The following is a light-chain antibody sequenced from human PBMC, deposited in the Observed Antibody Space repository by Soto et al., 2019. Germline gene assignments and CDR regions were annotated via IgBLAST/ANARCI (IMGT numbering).Light chain of an antibody. J-gene: IGKJ1*01. Sequence: EIVMTQSPATLSVSPGEGVTLSCRASQSININLAWYQRKPGQSPRLLFSGASTRATGVPVRFSGSGSGTEFTLSISSLQSEDFAVYFCQQHNNWPPTFGQGTKVEI. CDR2: GAS. CDR3: QQHNNWPPT. CDR1: QSININ. V-gene: IGKV3-15*01.